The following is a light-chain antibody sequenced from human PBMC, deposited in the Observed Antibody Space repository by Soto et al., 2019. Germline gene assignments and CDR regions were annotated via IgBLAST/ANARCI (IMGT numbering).Light chain of an antibody. CDR3: MQNTHWPIT. J-gene: IGKJ5*01. V-gene: IGKV2-30*01. CDR1: QSLVYSDGDTY. Sequence: VMMAQSPLSLPVTLGQPASISCSSSQSLVYSDGDTYLSWFQQRPGQSPRRLLSQVSNRDSGVPDRCSGSGSGTDFTLKISSVEADDVAVYYCMQNTHWPITFGQGTRLEIK. CDR2: QVS.